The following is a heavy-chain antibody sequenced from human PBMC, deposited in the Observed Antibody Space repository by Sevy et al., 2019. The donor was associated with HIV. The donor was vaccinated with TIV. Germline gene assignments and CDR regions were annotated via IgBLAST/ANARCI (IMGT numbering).Heavy chain of an antibody. CDR2: ISRTPATT. D-gene: IGHD3-22*01. CDR3: AREAYYYDSREANWFDP. J-gene: IGHJ5*02. Sequence: GGSLRLSCKTSGFTFSTYAMHWVRQAPGKGLEWVASISRTPATTYYADSVRDRFTISRDNAKNSLYLEMNSLRDEDTAVSYCAREAYYYDSREANWFDPWGQGTLVTVSS. CDR1: GFTFSTYA. V-gene: IGHV3-48*02.